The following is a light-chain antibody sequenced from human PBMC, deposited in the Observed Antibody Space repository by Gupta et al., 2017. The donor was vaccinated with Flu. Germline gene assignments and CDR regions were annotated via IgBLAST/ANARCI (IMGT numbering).Light chain of an antibody. CDR1: SSNIGRYT. J-gene: IGLJ1*01. CDR3: AVWDDSPSGHYV. V-gene: IGLV1-44*01. CDR2: DFS. Sequence: QSALPQPPSASGTPGPRVSLSCSGSSSNIGRYTVDWYQQLPGTAPKLLIYDFSQRPSGVPDRFSGSKSGTSASLAISGLPSEEEGDYYCAVWDDSPSGHYVFGSGTKVTVL.